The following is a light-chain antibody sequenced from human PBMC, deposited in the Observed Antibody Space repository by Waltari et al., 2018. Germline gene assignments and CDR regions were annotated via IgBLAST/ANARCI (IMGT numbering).Light chain of an antibody. CDR2: GAS. J-gene: IGKJ4*01. CDR1: RSSSTSC. V-gene: IGKV3-20*01. CDR3: QQYAGSPLT. Sequence: AARSSSTSCLSWYQQTPGQAPRLRIYGASTRATGIPDRFSGSGSGTDFTLTISRLEPEDFAVYYCQQYAGSPLTFGGGTKVEIK.